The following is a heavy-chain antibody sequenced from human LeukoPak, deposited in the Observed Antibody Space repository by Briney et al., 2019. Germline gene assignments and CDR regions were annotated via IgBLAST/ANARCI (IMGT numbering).Heavy chain of an antibody. V-gene: IGHV4-38-2*02. Sequence: SETLSLTCTVSGGSISSAYYWGWIRQPPGKGLEWIGSIYHSGSTYYNPSLKSRVTISLDTSKNQFSLNLRSVTAADTAVYYCARGLTIFGVVSDYWGQGTLVTVSS. J-gene: IGHJ4*02. CDR3: ARGLTIFGVVSDY. D-gene: IGHD3-3*01. CDR2: IYHSGST. CDR1: GGSISSAYY.